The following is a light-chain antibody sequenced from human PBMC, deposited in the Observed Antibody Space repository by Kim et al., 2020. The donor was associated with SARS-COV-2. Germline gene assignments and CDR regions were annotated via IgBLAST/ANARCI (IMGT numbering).Light chain of an antibody. CDR1: SLRSDY. Sequence: ALGQTVRITCQGDSLRSDYASWYQQKPGQAPVLVSYGKNNRPSGIPDRFSGSSSGNTASLTITGAQAEDEADYYCNSRDSSGNHWVFGGGTKLTVL. J-gene: IGLJ3*02. CDR3: NSRDSSGNHWV. V-gene: IGLV3-19*01. CDR2: GKN.